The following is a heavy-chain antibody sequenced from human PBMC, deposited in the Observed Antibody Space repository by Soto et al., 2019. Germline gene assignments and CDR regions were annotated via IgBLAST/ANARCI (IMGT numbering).Heavy chain of an antibody. CDR2: ISSDGLVT. V-gene: IGHV3-74*01. CDR1: GITFTNYW. D-gene: IGHD1-1*01. Sequence: GGSLRLSCAASGITFTNYWMHWVRQAPGKGLVWVSGISSDGLVTNYADSAKGRFTISRDNAKNTLYLQMNSLRAEDTAVYYCARTTYYFDYWGQGTLVTVSS. CDR3: ARTTYYFDY. J-gene: IGHJ4*02.